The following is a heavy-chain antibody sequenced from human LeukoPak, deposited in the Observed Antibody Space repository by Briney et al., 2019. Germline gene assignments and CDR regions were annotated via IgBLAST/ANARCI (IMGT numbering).Heavy chain of an antibody. CDR1: SGSISSYY. D-gene: IGHD3-10*01. Sequence: SETLSLTCTVSSGSISSYYWSWIRQPPGKGLEWIGYIYYSGSTNYNPSLKSRVTISVDTSKNQFSLKLSSVTAADTAVYYCARSESNGSGSYYHDYWGQGTLVTVSS. CDR3: ARSESNGSGSYYHDY. CDR2: IYYSGST. V-gene: IGHV4-59*01. J-gene: IGHJ4*02.